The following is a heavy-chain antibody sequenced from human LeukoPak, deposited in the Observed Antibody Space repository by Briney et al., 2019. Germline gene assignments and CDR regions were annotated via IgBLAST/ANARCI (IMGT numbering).Heavy chain of an antibody. Sequence: GASVKVSCKASGYTFTSYAMNWVRQAPGQGLEWMGWINTNTGNPTYAQGFTGRFVFSLDTSVSTAYLQISSLKAEDTAVYYCARDWESYGSGTYYMMRYWGQGTLVTVSS. D-gene: IGHD3-10*01. V-gene: IGHV7-4-1*02. CDR2: INTNTGNP. CDR1: GYTFTSYA. J-gene: IGHJ4*02. CDR3: ARDWESYGSGTYYMMRY.